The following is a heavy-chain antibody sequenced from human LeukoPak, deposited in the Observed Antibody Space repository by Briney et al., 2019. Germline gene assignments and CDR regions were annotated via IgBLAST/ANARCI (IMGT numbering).Heavy chain of an antibody. CDR2: INHSGST. CDR1: GGSFSGYY. CDR3: ARSIAFVWFDP. J-gene: IGHJ5*02. Sequence: PSETLSLTCAVYGGSFSGYYWNWIRQPPGKGLEWVGEINHSGSTNYNPSLMSRVTISVDTSKNQFSLKLSSVTAADTAVYYCARSIAFVWFDPWGQGTLVTVSS. V-gene: IGHV4-34*01.